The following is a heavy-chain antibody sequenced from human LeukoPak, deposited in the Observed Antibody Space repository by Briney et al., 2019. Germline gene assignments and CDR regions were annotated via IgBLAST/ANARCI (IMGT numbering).Heavy chain of an antibody. CDR2: INYDGSST. D-gene: IGHD3-10*01. Sequence: GRSLRLPCAASGFTFNNYWMHWVRQAPGMGRGWDSCINYDGSSTTYADSVKGRFTISRDNAKNTLYLQMNSLRAEDTAVYYCARVTYYFASGSLAIYYFDYWGQGTLVTVSS. V-gene: IGHV3-74*01. CDR3: ARVTYYFASGSLAIYYFDY. CDR1: GFTFNNYW. J-gene: IGHJ4*02.